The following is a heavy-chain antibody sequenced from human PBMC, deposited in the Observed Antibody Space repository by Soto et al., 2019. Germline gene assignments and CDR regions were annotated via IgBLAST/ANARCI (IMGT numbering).Heavy chain of an antibody. CDR2: IYYSGST. CDR3: ASCWGSDAFDI. D-gene: IGHD7-27*01. CDR1: GGSISSYY. V-gene: IGHV4-59*08. J-gene: IGHJ3*02. Sequence: SETLSLTCTVSGGSISSYYWSWIRQPPGKGLEWIGYIYYSGSTNYNPSLKSRVTISVDTSKNQFSLKLSSVTAADTAVYYCASCWGSDAFDIWGQGTMVTVSS.